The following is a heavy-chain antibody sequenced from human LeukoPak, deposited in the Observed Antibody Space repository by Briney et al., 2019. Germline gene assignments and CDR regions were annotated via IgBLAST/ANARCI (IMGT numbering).Heavy chain of an antibody. D-gene: IGHD4-17*01. CDR3: ARVLSTVTTFDY. CDR2: ISSSGSNK. CDR1: GLTFSSYE. J-gene: IGHJ4*02. Sequence: PGGSLSLSCAASGLTFSSYEINWVRQAPGKGLEWVSYISSSGSNKYYADSVKGRFTISRDNAKNSLYLQMNSLRAEDTAVYYCARVLSTVTTFDYWGQGTLVTVSS. V-gene: IGHV3-48*03.